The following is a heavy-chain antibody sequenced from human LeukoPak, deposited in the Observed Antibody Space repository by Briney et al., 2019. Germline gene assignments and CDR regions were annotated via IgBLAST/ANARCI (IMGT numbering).Heavy chain of an antibody. J-gene: IGHJ4*02. CDR2: ISGSGGNT. CDR3: AKGSLRTHTRGVHFDY. Sequence: GGSLRLSCAASGFTFSSNAMTWVRQAPGKGLEWVSGISGSGGNTYYADSVKGRFTISRDNSKNTLYLQMNSLRAEDTAVYYCAKGSLRTHTRGVHFDYWGQGTLVTVSS. V-gene: IGHV3-23*01. D-gene: IGHD3-10*01. CDR1: GFTFSSNA.